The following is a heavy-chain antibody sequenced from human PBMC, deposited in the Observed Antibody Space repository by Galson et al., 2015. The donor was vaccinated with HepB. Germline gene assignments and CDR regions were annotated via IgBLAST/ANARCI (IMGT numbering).Heavy chain of an antibody. V-gene: IGHV3-30-3*01. CDR2: ISYDGSNK. CDR3: ARDLLTRDFWSGSDY. J-gene: IGHJ4*02. Sequence: SLRLSCAASGFTFSSYAMHWVRQAPGKGLEWVAVISYDGSNKYYADSVKGRFTISRDNSKNTLYLQMNSLRAEDTAVYYCARDLLTRDFWSGSDYWGQGTLVTVSS. CDR1: GFTFSSYA. D-gene: IGHD3-3*01.